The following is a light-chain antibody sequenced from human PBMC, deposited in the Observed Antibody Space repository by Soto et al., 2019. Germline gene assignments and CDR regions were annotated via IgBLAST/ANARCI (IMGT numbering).Light chain of an antibody. CDR2: GAS. V-gene: IGKV3-15*01. CDR3: QQYNDWPTIT. CDR1: ESVRSG. J-gene: IGKJ5*01. Sequence: EVVLTQSPATLSVPPGDRATLSCRASESVRSGLAWYQQKPGQAPRLLIYGASIRAADVPPRFSGSGSGTEFTLTINSPQSEDFAVYYCQQYNDWPTITFGQGTRLETK.